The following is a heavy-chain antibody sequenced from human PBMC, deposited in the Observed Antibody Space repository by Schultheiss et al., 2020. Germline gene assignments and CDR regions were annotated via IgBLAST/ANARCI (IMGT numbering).Heavy chain of an antibody. CDR2: IYSGGST. D-gene: IGHD3/OR15-3a*01. V-gene: IGHV3-53*01. CDR3: ARDRTGNDAFDI. J-gene: IGHJ3*02. Sequence: GGSLRLSCAASGFTVSSNYMSWVRQAPGKGLEWVSVIYSGGSTYYADSVKGRFTISRDNSKNTLYLQMNSLRAEDTAVYYCARDRTGNDAFDIWGQGTMVTGSS. CDR1: GFTVSSNY.